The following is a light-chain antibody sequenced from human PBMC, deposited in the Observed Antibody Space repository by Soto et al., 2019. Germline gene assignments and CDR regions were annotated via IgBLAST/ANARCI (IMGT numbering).Light chain of an antibody. V-gene: IGLV3-25*03. CDR3: QSADSSGIPKV. CDR2: KDS. J-gene: IGLJ2*01. CDR1: ALPKQY. Sequence: SYELTQPPSVSVSPGQTARITCSGDALPKQYAYWYQQKPGQAPVVVIYKDSERPSGIPERLSGSGSGTTVTLTISGVQAEDEADYYCQSADSSGIPKVFGGGTKLTVL.